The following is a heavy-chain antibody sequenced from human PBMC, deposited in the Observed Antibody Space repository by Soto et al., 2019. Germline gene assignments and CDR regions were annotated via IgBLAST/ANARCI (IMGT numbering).Heavy chain of an antibody. CDR1: GFSLSASGVA. J-gene: IGHJ5*02. Sequence: QITLKESGPTLVKPTQTLTLTCTFSGFSLSASGVAAGWIRQPPGKALEWLALIYWDDDKRYSPSLKSRLTITKDTSKNQVVLTMTNLDPVDTATYYCAQRLSTSASNWFDPWGQGTLVTVSS. CDR3: AQRLSTSASNWFDP. CDR2: IYWDDDK. V-gene: IGHV2-5*02. D-gene: IGHD2-2*01.